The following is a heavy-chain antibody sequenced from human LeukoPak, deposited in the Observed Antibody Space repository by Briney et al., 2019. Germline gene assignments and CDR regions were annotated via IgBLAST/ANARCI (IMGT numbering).Heavy chain of an antibody. V-gene: IGHV3-53*04. Sequence: GGSLRLSCAASGFTVSSNYMSWVRQAPGKGLEWVSVIYSGGSTYYADSVKGRFTISRHNSKNTLYLQMNSLGAEDTAVYYCARTSGYYSFDYWGQGTLVTVSS. D-gene: IGHD3-22*01. J-gene: IGHJ4*02. CDR3: ARTSGYYSFDY. CDR1: GFTVSSNY. CDR2: IYSGGST.